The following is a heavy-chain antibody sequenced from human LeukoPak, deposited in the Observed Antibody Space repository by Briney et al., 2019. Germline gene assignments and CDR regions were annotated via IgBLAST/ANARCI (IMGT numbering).Heavy chain of an antibody. CDR1: GYRFTSYW. J-gene: IGHJ3*02. Sequence: GESLKISCKGSGYRFTSYWIGRVRQLPGKGLEWMGFIYPGDSETRYSPSFQGQVTISADKSISTAYLQWSSLKASDTAMYYCAKYLDTAMVTAFDIWGQGTMVTVSS. CDR2: IYPGDSET. D-gene: IGHD5-18*01. CDR3: AKYLDTAMVTAFDI. V-gene: IGHV5-51*01.